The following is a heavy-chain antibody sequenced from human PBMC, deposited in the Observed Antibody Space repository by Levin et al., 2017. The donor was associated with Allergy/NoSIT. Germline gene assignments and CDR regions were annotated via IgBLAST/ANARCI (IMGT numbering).Heavy chain of an antibody. D-gene: IGHD3-10*01. Sequence: LSLTCAASGFTFSSSWMHWVRQAPGKGLVWVSRINSDGSSTSYADSVKGRFTISRDNVKNTLYLQMNSLRAEDTAVYYCARGGEEDYGSGPTFSYYFDYWGQGTLVTVSS. V-gene: IGHV3-74*01. CDR3: ARGGEEDYGSGPTFSYYFDY. CDR1: GFTFSSSW. CDR2: INSDGSST. J-gene: IGHJ4*02.